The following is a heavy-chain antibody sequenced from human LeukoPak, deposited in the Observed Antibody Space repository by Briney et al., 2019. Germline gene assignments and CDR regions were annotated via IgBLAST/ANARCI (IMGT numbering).Heavy chain of an antibody. Sequence: GGSLRLSCEASGFTFSSYAMHWVRQAPGKGLEWVAVISYDGSNKYYADSVKGRFTISRDNSKNTLYLQMNSLRAEDTAVYYCVVATIFFRGKPFRLGNEYYFDYWGQGTLVTVSS. CDR3: VVATIFFRGKPFRLGNEYYFDY. J-gene: IGHJ4*02. V-gene: IGHV3-30*04. CDR2: ISYDGSNK. CDR1: GFTFSSYA. D-gene: IGHD5-12*01.